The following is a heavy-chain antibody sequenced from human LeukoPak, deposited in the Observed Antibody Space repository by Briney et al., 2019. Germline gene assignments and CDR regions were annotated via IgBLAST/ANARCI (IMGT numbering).Heavy chain of an antibody. Sequence: GASVKVSCKASGYTFTSYDINWVRQATGQGLEWMGWMNPNSGNTGYAQKFQGRVTITRNTSISTAYMELSSLRSEDTAVYYCARNRGVLPTANWFDAWGQGTLVTVSS. CDR3: ARNRGVLPTANWFDA. J-gene: IGHJ5*02. V-gene: IGHV1-8*03. CDR1: GYTFTSYD. D-gene: IGHD2-2*01. CDR2: MNPNSGNT.